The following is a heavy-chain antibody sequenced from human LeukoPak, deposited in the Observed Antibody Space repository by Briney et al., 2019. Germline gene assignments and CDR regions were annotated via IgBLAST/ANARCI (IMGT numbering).Heavy chain of an antibody. CDR1: GFTFSDYN. CDR2: ITNGGSTI. CDR3: ASYHFDY. J-gene: IGHJ4*02. Sequence: GGSLRLSCAASGFTFSDYNMNWVRQAPGKGLEWVSYITNGGSTIHHADSVKGRFTISRDNAKNSLYLQMNSLRAEDTAVYYCASYHFDYWGQGTLVTVSS. V-gene: IGHV3-11*04.